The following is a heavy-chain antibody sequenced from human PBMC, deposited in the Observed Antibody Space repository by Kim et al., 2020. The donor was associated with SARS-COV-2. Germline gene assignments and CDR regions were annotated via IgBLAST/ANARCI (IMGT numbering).Heavy chain of an antibody. CDR2: T. D-gene: IGHD3-9*01. CDR3: ARGLGDSPDY. V-gene: IGHV1-3*01. Sequence: TKYSPKFQGRVTITRDTSASTAYMELSSLKSEDTAVYYCARGLGDSPDYWGQGTLVTVSS. J-gene: IGHJ4*02.